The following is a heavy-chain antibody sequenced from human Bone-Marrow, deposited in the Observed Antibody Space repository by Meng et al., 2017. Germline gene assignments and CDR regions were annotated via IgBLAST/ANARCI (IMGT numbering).Heavy chain of an antibody. CDR2: FHHSGTT. Sequence: VQCLEPGHGLVHPLGHSSLTCGVSGASVSSGYWWTWVRQPPGKGLEWIGEFHHSGTTNYNPSLRSRVTISVDTSKNQFSLRLTSVTAADTAVYYCAASPGWRRIDSWGQGTLVTVSS. D-gene: IGHD6-19*01. CDR3: AASPGWRRIDS. CDR1: GASVSSGYW. V-gene: IGHV4-4*03. J-gene: IGHJ4*02.